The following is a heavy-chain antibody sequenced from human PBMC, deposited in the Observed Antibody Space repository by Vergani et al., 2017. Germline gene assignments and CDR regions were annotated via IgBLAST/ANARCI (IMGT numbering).Heavy chain of an antibody. CDR2: ISAYNGNT. CDR3: ARYGRYRIGMATSPGGWPDQDAFGI. D-gene: IGHD5-24*01. Sequence: QVQLVQSGAEVKKPGASVKVSCKASGYTFTLYGITWVRQAPGQGLEWMGWISAYNGNTNYAQNLQGRVTMTTDTSTSTAYMELRSLGADDTAVYYCARYGRYRIGMATSPGGWPDQDAFGIWGQGRRVTVSS. CDR1: GYTFTLYG. V-gene: IGHV1-18*01. J-gene: IGHJ3*02.